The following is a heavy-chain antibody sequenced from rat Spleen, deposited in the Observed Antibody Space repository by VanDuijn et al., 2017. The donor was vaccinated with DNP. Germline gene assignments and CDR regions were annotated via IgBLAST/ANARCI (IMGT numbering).Heavy chain of an antibody. CDR1: GFPFSVFY. V-gene: IGHV5-22*01. D-gene: IGHD1-4*01. CDR2: ISYDGVST. Sequence: EVQLVESGGGLAQPGRSLKRSCAASGFPFSVFYSAVVRRTPAKGLEWVAYISYDGVSTYNGGSVKGRFTISRDIAKSTLYLEMNSLRSEDMATYYCARHVLPLRVWDYWGQGVMVTVSS. CDR3: ARHVLPLRVWDY. J-gene: IGHJ2*01.